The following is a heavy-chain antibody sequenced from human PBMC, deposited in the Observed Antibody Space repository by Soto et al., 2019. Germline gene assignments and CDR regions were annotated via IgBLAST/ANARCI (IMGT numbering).Heavy chain of an antibody. CDR2: MNPNSGNT. CDR3: ARVPGIAAAGNSGWFDP. CDR1: GYTFTSYD. V-gene: IGHV1-8*01. D-gene: IGHD6-13*01. Sequence: ASVKVSCKASGYTFTSYDINWVRQATGQGLEWMGWMNPNSGNTGYAQKFQGRVTMTRNTSIGTAYMELSSLRSEDTAVYYCARVPGIAAAGNSGWFDPWGQGTLVTVSS. J-gene: IGHJ5*02.